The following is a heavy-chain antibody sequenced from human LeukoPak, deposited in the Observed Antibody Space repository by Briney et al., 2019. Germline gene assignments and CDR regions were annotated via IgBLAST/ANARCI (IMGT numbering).Heavy chain of an antibody. CDR1: GGSISSYY. J-gene: IGHJ3*02. Sequence: MSSETLSLTCTVSGGSISSYYWSWIRQPPGKGLEWIGYIYYSGSTNYNPSLKSRVTISVDTSKNQFSLKLSSVTAADTAVYYCASSPLPSSGAPDIWGQGTMVTVSS. D-gene: IGHD3-22*01. CDR3: ASSPLPSSGAPDI. V-gene: IGHV4-59*01. CDR2: IYYSGST.